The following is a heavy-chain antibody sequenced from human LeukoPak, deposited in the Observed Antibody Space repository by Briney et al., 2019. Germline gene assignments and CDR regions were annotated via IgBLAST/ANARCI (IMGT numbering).Heavy chain of an antibody. CDR1: GFTFSSYA. D-gene: IGHD1-26*01. Sequence: GGSLRLSCAASGFTFSSYAMSWVRQAPGKGLEWVSAISGSGGSTYYADSVKGRFTISRDNSKNTLYLQMNSLRAEDTVVYYCAKVGRSYYLYPFDYWGQGTLVTVSS. J-gene: IGHJ4*02. V-gene: IGHV3-23*01. CDR2: ISGSGGST. CDR3: AKVGRSYYLYPFDY.